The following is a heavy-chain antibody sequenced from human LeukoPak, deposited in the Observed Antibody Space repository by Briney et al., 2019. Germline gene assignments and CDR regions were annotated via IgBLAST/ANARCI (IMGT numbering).Heavy chain of an antibody. V-gene: IGHV1-69*05. D-gene: IGHD1-26*01. CDR1: GYTFTSYY. CDR3: ARDGVGATLGAFDI. CDR2: IIPIFGTA. Sequence: GASVKVSCKASGYTFTSYYMHWVRQAPGQGLEWMGGIIPIFGTANYAQRFQGRVTITTDESTSTAYMELSSLRSEDTAVYYCARDGVGATLGAFDIWGQGTMVTVSS. J-gene: IGHJ3*02.